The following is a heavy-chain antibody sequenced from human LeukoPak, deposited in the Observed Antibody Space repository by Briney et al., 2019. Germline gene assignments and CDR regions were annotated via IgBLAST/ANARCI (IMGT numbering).Heavy chain of an antibody. V-gene: IGHV4-59*01. D-gene: IGHD3-9*01. Sequence: SETLSLTCTVSGGSFNGYYWNWIRQPPGKGLEWIGYIYYNGSTNYNPSLKSRVAISVDTPKNQFSLKLRSVTTADTAVYYCARGYYDILTIYYYDHYYYYYMDVWGKGTTVTVSS. J-gene: IGHJ6*03. CDR2: IYYNGST. CDR1: GGSFNGYY. CDR3: ARGYYDILTIYYYDHYYYYYMDV.